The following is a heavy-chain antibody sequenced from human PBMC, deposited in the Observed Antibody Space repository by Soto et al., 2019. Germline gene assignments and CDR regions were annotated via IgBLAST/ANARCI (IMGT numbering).Heavy chain of an antibody. CDR1: GFTFSSYL. CDR2: VKEDGSDK. CDR3: RSGHDSGGDY. Sequence: GGSLRLSCAASGFTFSSYLMAWVRQAPGKGLEWVANVKEDGSDKNYEDSVKGRFTISRDNAKNSLYLQMNSLRAEDTAVYYCRSGHDSGGDYWGQGTLVTVST. D-gene: IGHD5-12*01. J-gene: IGHJ4*02. V-gene: IGHV3-7*01.